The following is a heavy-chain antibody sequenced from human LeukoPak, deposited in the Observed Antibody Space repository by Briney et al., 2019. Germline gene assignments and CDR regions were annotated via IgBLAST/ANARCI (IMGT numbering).Heavy chain of an antibody. CDR1: GFTFSSYA. J-gene: IGHJ6*02. D-gene: IGHD3-10*01. Sequence: GGSLRLSCAASGFTFSSYAMHWVRQAPGKGLEWVAVISYDGSNKYYADSVKGRFTISRDNSKNTLYLQMNSLRAEDTAVYYCARDYYGSGSSYYYYGMDVWGQGTTVTVSS. V-gene: IGHV3-30-3*01. CDR2: ISYDGSNK. CDR3: ARDYYGSGSSYYYYGMDV.